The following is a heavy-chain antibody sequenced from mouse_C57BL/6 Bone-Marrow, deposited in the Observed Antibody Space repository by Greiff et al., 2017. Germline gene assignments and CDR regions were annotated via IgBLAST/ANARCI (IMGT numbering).Heavy chain of an antibody. J-gene: IGHJ4*01. CDR2: IYPRDGST. D-gene: IGHD1-1*01. CDR1: GYTFTDHT. V-gene: IGHV1-78*01. CDR3: ARWGPHYYGRYYYAMDY. Sequence: QVQLQQSDAELVKPGASVKISCKVSGYTFTDHTIHWMKQRPEQGLEWIGYIYPRDGSTKYNEKFKGKATLTADKSSSTAYMQLNSLTSEDSAVYFCARWGPHYYGRYYYAMDYWGQGTSVTVSS.